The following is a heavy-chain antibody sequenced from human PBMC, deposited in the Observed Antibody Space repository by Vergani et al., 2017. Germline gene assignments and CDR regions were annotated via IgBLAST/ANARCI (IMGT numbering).Heavy chain of an antibody. CDR1: GFTFTAHG. J-gene: IGHJ4*02. CDR2: ISGQNFRT. CDR3: ADVDGDAGCSPF. V-gene: IGHV3-23*01. Sequence: EVQLLESGGGSAQPGGSLRLSCVASGFTFTAHGLNWVRQAPGKGLEWVSGISGQNFRTHYADSVKGRVTISRDDSKNTVYLQINSLRAEDTAFYYCADVDGDAGCSPFWGQGTLVTVSS. D-gene: IGHD2-21*01.